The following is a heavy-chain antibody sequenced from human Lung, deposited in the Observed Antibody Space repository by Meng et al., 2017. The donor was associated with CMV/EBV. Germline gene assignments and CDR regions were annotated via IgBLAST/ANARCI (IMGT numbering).Heavy chain of an antibody. J-gene: IGHJ6*02. CDR1: GYTFNGYN. D-gene: IGHD3/OR15-3a*01. Sequence: ASVXVSXKASGYTFNGYNMHWVRQAPGQGLEWMGWINPNSGGTNYAQRFQGRVTLTIDTSISTAYMALSRLKSDDTAVYFCARLFHTILGTGYYYGMDVLGQGXTVTVSS. CDR2: INPNSGGT. V-gene: IGHV1-2*02. CDR3: ARLFHTILGTGYYYGMDV.